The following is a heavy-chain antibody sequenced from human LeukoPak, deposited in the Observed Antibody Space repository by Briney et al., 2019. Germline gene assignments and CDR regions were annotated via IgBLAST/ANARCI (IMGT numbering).Heavy chain of an antibody. D-gene: IGHD3-22*01. CDR3: ATGYYYDSSGYLY. J-gene: IGHJ4*02. V-gene: IGHV1-69*13. CDR2: IIPIFGTA. Sequence: ASVKVSCTASGYTFTSYDINWVRQATGQGLEWMGGIIPIFGTANYAQKFQGRVTITADESTSTAYMELSSLRSEDTAVYYCATGYYYDSSGYLYWGQGTLVTVSS. CDR1: GYTFTSYD.